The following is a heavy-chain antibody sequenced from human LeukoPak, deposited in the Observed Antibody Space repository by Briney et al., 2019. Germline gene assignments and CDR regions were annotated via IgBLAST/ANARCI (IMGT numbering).Heavy chain of an antibody. CDR1: GYIFTSYG. CDR3: ARVPQIWHHYGMGV. J-gene: IGHJ6*02. CDR2: ISPYNGKP. Sequence: ASVKVSCKTSGYIFTSYGISWVRQAPGQGLEWMGWISPYNGKPNYAQNLQGRVTMTTDPFTSIAYMELRSLRSDDTAVYYCARVPQIWHHYGMGVWGQGTTVTVSS. V-gene: IGHV1-18*01.